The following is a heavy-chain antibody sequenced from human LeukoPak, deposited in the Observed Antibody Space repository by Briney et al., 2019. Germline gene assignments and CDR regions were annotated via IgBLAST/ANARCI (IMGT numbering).Heavy chain of an antibody. CDR3: ARGLQLIVVVPAAIQGY. J-gene: IGHJ4*02. V-gene: IGHV3-23*01. CDR1: GFTFSSYA. Sequence: GGSLRLSCAASGFTFSSYAMSWVRQAPGKGLEWVSAISGSGGSTYYADSVKGRFTISRDNSKNTLYLQMNSLRAEDTAVYYCARGLQLIVVVPAAIQGYWGQGTLVTVSS. CDR2: ISGSGGST. D-gene: IGHD2-2*02.